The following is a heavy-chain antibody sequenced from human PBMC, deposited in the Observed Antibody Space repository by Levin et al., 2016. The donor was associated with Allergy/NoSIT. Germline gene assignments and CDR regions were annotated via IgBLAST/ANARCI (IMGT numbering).Heavy chain of an antibody. Sequence: WIRQPPGKALEWLALIYWNDDKRYSPSLKSRLTITKDTSKNQVVLTMTNMDPVDTATYYCAHSPLRYFDWLSTDFDYWGQGTLVTVSS. CDR3: AHSPLRYFDWLSTDFDY. D-gene: IGHD3-9*01. CDR2: IYWNDDK. V-gene: IGHV2-5*01. J-gene: IGHJ4*02.